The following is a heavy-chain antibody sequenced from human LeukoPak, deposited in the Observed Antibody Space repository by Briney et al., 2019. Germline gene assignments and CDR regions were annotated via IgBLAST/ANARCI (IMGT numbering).Heavy chain of an antibody. V-gene: IGHV1-24*01. Sequence: GSSVKVSCKASGGTFSSYAISWVRQAPGQGLEWMGGFDPEDGETIYAQKFQGRVTMTEDTSTDTAYMELSSLRSEDTAVYYCATAKPRSGSLLFDPWGQGTLVTVSS. D-gene: IGHD3-10*01. CDR1: GGTFSSYA. CDR2: FDPEDGET. J-gene: IGHJ5*02. CDR3: ATAKPRSGSLLFDP.